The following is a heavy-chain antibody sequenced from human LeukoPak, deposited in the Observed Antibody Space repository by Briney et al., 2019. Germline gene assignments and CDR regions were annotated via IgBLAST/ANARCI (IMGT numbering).Heavy chain of an antibody. D-gene: IGHD6-19*01. J-gene: IGHJ4*02. V-gene: IGHV4-4*09. Sequence: SETLSLTCTVSGGSISSYYWSWIRQPPGKGLGWIGYIYTSGSTNYNPSLKSRVTISVDTSKNQFSLKLSSVTAADTAVYYCARFAPAMAFDYWGQGTLVTVSS. CDR2: IYTSGST. CDR3: ARFAPAMAFDY. CDR1: GGSISSYY.